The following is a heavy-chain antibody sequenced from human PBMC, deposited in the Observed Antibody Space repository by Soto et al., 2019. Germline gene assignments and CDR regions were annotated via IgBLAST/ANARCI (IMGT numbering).Heavy chain of an antibody. D-gene: IGHD2-2*01. CDR3: ARSPQVVKAFDI. CDR1: GLTFSSYA. CDR2: ISGSGGST. V-gene: IGHV3-23*01. J-gene: IGHJ3*02. Sequence: GGSLRLSCAASGLTFSSYAMSWVRQAPGKGLEWVSAISGSGGSTYYADSVKGRFTISRDNSKNTLFLQMNSLRAEDTAVYYCARSPQVVKAFDIWGQGTMVTVSS.